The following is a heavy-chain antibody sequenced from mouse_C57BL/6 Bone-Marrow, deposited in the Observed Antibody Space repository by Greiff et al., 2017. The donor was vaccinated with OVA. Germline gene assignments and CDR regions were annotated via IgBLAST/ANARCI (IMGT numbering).Heavy chain of an antibody. D-gene: IGHD1-1*01. J-gene: IGHJ4*01. Sequence: VQLQQSGPELVKPGASVKISCKASGYAFSSSWMNWVKQRPGKGLAWIGRIYPGDGDTNYNGKFKGKGTLPADKSSSTADMQLSSLTSEDSAVYSCARGYGSSLYAMGYWGQGTAVTVSS. CDR2: IYPGDGDT. V-gene: IGHV1-82*01. CDR1: GYAFSSSW. CDR3: ARGYGSSLYAMGY.